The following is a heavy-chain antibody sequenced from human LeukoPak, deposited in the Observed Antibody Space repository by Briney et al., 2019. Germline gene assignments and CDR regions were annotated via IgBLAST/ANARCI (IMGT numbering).Heavy chain of an antibody. J-gene: IGHJ1*01. V-gene: IGHV1-69*13. CDR3: ARDSSEFRSLLFH. Sequence: SVKVSCKASGGTFSRHTISWVRQSPGQGLEWMGGITPMFGTSNYAQKFRGRVTITADESTSTAYVELSSLRSEDTAVYYCARDSSEFRSLLFHWGQGTLVTVSS. CDR1: GGTFSRHT. CDR2: ITPMFGTS. D-gene: IGHD1-14*01.